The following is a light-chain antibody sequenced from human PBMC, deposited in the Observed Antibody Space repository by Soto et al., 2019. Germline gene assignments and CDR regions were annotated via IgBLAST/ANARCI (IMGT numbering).Light chain of an antibody. CDR2: YDN. CDR1: NIGSKS. J-gene: IGLJ3*02. V-gene: IGLV3-21*04. CDR3: QVWDSSSAHPV. Sequence: SYELTQPPSVSVAPGKTARITCGGNNIGSKSVHWYQQKPGQAPVLVIYYDNDRPSGIPERVSGSNSGNTATLTISRVEAGDEADYYCQVWDSSSAHPVFGGGTKLTVL.